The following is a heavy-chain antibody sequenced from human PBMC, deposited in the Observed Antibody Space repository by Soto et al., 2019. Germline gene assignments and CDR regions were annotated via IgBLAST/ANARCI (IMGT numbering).Heavy chain of an antibody. CDR2: IYHSGNT. CDR3: ARVPDR. J-gene: IGHJ5*02. CDR1: GGSFSGYY. D-gene: IGHD2-2*01. Sequence: TSETLSLTCAVYGGSFSGYYWSWIRQPPGKGLEWIGYIYHSGNTYYNPSLKSRVTISVDRSKNQFSLKLSSVTAADTAVYYCARVPDRWGQGTLVTVS. V-gene: IGHV4-34*01.